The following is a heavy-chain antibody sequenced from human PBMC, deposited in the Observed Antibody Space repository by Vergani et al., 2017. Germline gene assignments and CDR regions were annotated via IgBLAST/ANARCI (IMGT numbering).Heavy chain of an antibody. CDR3: ARDQAEMATIGDAFDI. CDR1: GYTFTGYY. Sequence: QVQLVQSGAEVKKPGASVKVSCKASGYTFTGYYMHWVRQAPGQGLEWMGWINPNSGGTNYAQKFQGRVTMTRDTSISTAYMELSSLRSEDTAVYYCARDQAEMATIGDAFDIWGQGTMVTVSS. CDR2: INPNSGGT. J-gene: IGHJ3*02. D-gene: IGHD5-24*01. V-gene: IGHV1-2*02.